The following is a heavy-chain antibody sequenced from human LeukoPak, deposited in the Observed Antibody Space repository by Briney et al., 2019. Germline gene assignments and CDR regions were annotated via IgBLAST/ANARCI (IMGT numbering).Heavy chain of an antibody. CDR3: ARVPPYCGGDCYFDY. D-gene: IGHD2-21*02. CDR1: GGSFSGYY. J-gene: IGHJ4*02. V-gene: IGHV4-34*01. CDR2: INHSGST. Sequence: SETLSLTCAVYGGSFSGYYWGWIRQPPGKGLEWIGEINHSGSTNYNPSLKSRVTISVDTSKNQFSLKLSSVTAADTAVYYCARVPPYCGGDCYFDYWGQGTLVTVSS.